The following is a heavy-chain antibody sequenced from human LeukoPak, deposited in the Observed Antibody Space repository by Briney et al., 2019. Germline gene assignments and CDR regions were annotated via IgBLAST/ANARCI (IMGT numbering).Heavy chain of an antibody. D-gene: IGHD7-27*01. CDR3: VRDGKGWGYRNYWYFDL. CDR1: GGSISSYY. J-gene: IGHJ2*01. V-gene: IGHV4-59*01. Sequence: PSETLSLTCTVSGGSISSYYWSWIRQPPGKGLEWIGYIYYSGSTNYNPSLKSRVTISVDTSKNQFSLKLSSVTAADTAVYYCVRDGKGWGYRNYWYFDLWAVAPWSLSPQ. CDR2: IYYSGST.